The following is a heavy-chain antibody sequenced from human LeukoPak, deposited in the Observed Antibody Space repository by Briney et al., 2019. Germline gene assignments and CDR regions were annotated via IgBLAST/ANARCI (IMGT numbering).Heavy chain of an antibody. J-gene: IGHJ3*02. CDR2: ISGSGDST. D-gene: IGHD3-22*01. CDR3: AKDQYYDSRSSGAFDI. V-gene: IGHV3-23*01. CDR1: GFTFSSYA. Sequence: GGSLRLSCAASGFTFSSYAMGWVRQAPGKGLEWVSAISGSGDSTYYADSVKGRFTISRDNSKNTLYLQMNSLRAEDTAVYYCAKDQYYDSRSSGAFDIWGQGTMVTVSS.